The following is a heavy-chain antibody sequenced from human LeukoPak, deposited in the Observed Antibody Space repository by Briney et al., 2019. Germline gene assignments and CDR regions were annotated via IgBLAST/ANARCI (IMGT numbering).Heavy chain of an antibody. CDR2: IYYSGST. V-gene: IGHV4-39*07. CDR3: ARGGRGYSYGYTLRY. J-gene: IGHJ4*02. CDR1: GGSISSTGSF. Sequence: SETLSLTCTVSGGSISSTGSFWGWIRQPPGKGLEWIGSIYYSGSTYYNPSLKSRVTISVDTSKNRFSLKLSSVTAADTAVYYCARGGRGYSYGYTLRYWGQGTLVTVSS. D-gene: IGHD5-18*01.